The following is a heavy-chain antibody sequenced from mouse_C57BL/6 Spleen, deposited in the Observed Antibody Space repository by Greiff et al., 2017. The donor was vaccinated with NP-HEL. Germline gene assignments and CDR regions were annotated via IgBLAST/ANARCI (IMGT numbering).Heavy chain of an antibody. CDR2: ISSGGSYT. CDR1: GFTFSSYG. Sequence: EVKVVESGGDLVKPGGSLKLSCAASGFTFSSYGMSWVRQTPDKRLEWVATISSGGSYTYYPDSVKGRFTISRDNAKNTLYLQMSSLKSEDTAMYYCARHGTSITPFAYWGQGTLVTVSA. V-gene: IGHV5-6*01. J-gene: IGHJ3*01. CDR3: ARHGTSITPFAY. D-gene: IGHD1-2*01.